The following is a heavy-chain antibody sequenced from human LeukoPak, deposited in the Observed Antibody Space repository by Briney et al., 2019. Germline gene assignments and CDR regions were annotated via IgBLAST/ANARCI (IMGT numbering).Heavy chain of an antibody. CDR1: GGSVSSYY. CDR2: FYNSENT. V-gene: IGHV4-4*09. CDR3: ARFHSGPSGWYVLWYFDL. D-gene: IGHD6-19*01. Sequence: SETLSLTCTVPGGSVSSYYWSWIRQPPGKGLEWIGYFYNSENTKYNSSLMSRVTMSLDTSTNQVFLKLSSVTAADTAVYYCARFHSGPSGWYVLWYFDLWGRGTLVTVSS. J-gene: IGHJ2*01.